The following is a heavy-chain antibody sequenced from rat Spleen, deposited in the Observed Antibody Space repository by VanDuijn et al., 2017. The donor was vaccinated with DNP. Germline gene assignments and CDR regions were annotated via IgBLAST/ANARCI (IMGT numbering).Heavy chain of an antibody. CDR2: ITTGGEIT. V-gene: IGHV5-31*01. CDR3: TTSNWYVDF. Sequence: EVQLVESGGDPVQPGRSLTLSCVVSGFTFNKDWMTWVRQVPGKGLEWIASITTGGEITYYPDSVKGRFTISRDHATNTLYLRLNSLSAEDTATYYCTTSNWYVDFWGPGTMVTVSS. J-gene: IGHJ1*01. CDR1: GFTFNKDW.